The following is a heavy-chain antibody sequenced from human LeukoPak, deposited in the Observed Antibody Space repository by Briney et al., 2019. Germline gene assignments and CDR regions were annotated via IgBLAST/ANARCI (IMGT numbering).Heavy chain of an antibody. J-gene: IGHJ1*01. CDR2: IKQDGSEK. D-gene: IGHD3-22*01. Sequence: GGSLRLSCVASGSTFSRYWMSWVRQAPGKGLEWVANIKQDGSEKYYVDSVMGRFTISRDNAKNSLYLQMNSLRAEDTAMYYCARTFYYDGSGYSPQYSQYWGQGTLVTVSS. CDR1: GSTFSRYW. V-gene: IGHV3-7*01. CDR3: ARTFYYDGSGYSPQYSQY.